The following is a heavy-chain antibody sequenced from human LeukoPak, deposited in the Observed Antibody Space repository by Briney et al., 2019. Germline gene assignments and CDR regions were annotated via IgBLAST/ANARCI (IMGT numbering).Heavy chain of an antibody. Sequence: GGSLRLSCAASGFTFSSYGMHWVRQAPGKGLEWVAFIWYDGSNKYYADSVKGRFTISRDNSKNTLYLQMNSLRAEDTAVYYCAKDLSTFQLYYYDSSGHDYWAQGTLVTVSS. CDR2: IWYDGSNK. CDR1: GFTFSSYG. D-gene: IGHD3-22*01. J-gene: IGHJ4*02. V-gene: IGHV3-30*02. CDR3: AKDLSTFQLYYYDSSGHDY.